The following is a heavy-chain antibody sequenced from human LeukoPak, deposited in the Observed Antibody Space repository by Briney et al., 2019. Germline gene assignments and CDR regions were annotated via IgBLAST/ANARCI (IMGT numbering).Heavy chain of an antibody. J-gene: IGHJ4*02. CDR1: GGSISSYY. D-gene: IGHD5-18*01. CDR2: IYYSGST. Sequence: SETLSLTCTVSGGSISSYYWSWIRQPPGKGPEWIGYIYYSGSTNYNPSLKSRVTISVDTSKNQFSLKLSSVTAADTAVYYCARHGYSYGPDYWGQGTLVTVSS. V-gene: IGHV4-59*01. CDR3: ARHGYSYGPDY.